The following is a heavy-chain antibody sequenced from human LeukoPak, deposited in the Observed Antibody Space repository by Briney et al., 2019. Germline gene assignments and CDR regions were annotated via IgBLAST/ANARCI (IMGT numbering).Heavy chain of an antibody. CDR1: GGSISSYY. CDR3: ARHGLYWYFDL. Sequence: SETLSLTCTVSGGSISSYYWSWIRQPPGKGLEWIGYIYYSGSTNYNPSLKSRVTISVDTSKNQFSLKLSSVTAADTAVYYCARHGLYWYFDLWGRGTLVTVSS. D-gene: IGHD3/OR15-3a*01. CDR2: IYYSGST. V-gene: IGHV4-59*08. J-gene: IGHJ2*01.